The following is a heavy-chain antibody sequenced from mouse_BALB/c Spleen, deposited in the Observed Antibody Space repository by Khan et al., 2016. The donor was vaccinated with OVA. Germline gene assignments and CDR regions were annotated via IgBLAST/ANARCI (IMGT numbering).Heavy chain of an antibody. CDR2: IDPANGNT. J-gene: IGHJ4*01. CDR3: AYSLLLCAMDY. D-gene: IGHD1-2*01. CDR1: GFNIKNTY. Sequence: EVQLQESGAEFVRPGASVRLSCTASGFNIKNTYIHWVKQRPEQGLEWIGRIDPANGNTKYDPKFQGKATITADTSSNTAYLQLSSLTSEDTAVYYCAYSLLLCAMDYWGQGTSVTVSS. V-gene: IGHV14-3*02.